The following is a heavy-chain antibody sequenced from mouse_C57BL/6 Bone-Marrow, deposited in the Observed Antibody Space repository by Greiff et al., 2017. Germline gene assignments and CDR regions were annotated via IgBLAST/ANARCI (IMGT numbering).Heavy chain of an antibody. V-gene: IGHV14-4*01. D-gene: IGHD2-13*01. Sequence: EVQLQQSGAELVRPGASVKLSCTASGFNIKDDYMHWVKQRPEQGLEWIGWIDPENGDTEYASKFQGKATITADTSSNTAYLQLSSLTSEDTAVYYCTTGDLLYFDYWGQGTTLTVSS. CDR1: GFNIKDDY. J-gene: IGHJ2*01. CDR2: IDPENGDT. CDR3: TTGDLLYFDY.